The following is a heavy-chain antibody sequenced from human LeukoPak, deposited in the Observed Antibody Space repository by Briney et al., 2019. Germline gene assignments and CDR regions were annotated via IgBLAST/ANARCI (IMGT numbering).Heavy chain of an antibody. CDR2: IYYSGST. CDR1: GGSISDYY. V-gene: IGHV4-59*01. J-gene: IGHJ4*02. D-gene: IGHD3-22*01. Sequence: SETLSLTCTVSGGSISDYYWSWIRQPPGKGLEWIGYIYYSGSTNYNPSLKSRVTISVDTSKNQFSLKLSSVTAADTAVYYCARAGNYYDSSGTIDYWGQGTLVTVSS. CDR3: ARAGNYYDSSGTIDY.